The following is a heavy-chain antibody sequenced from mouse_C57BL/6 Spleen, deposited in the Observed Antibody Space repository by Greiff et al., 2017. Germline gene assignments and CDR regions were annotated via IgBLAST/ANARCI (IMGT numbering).Heavy chain of an antibody. CDR1: GYTFTEYT. D-gene: IGHD1-1*01. V-gene: IGHV1-62-2*01. Sequence: QVQLQQSGAELVKPGASVKLSCKASGYTFTEYTIHWVKQRSGQGLGWIGWFYPGSGSIKYNEKFKDKATLTAAKSSSTVYMELSRLTSEDSAVYFCARHDRPYYYGSSLYYFDYWGQGTTLTVSS. CDR3: ARHDRPYYYGSSLYYFDY. CDR2: FYPGSGSI. J-gene: IGHJ2*01.